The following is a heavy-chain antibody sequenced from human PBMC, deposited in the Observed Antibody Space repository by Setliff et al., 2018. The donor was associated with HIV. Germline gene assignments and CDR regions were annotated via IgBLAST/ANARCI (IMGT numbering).Heavy chain of an antibody. V-gene: IGHV3-23*01. CDR2: ISGSGGST. J-gene: IGHJ4*01. D-gene: IGHD2-15*01. CDR1: GFTFNTYA. Sequence: GESLRLSCAASGFTFNTYAMSWVRQAPGKGLEWVSVISGSGGSTFYADSVKGRFTISRDNSKNTLYRLMNGLRVEDTAVYYCAKDGISGGAYPPYYFDYWGHGTLVTVSS. CDR3: AKDGISGGAYPPYYFDY.